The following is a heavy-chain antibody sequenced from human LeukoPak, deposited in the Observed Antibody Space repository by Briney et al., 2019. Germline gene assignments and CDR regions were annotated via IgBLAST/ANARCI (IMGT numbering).Heavy chain of an antibody. V-gene: IGHV1-24*01. J-gene: IGHJ4*02. CDR1: GYTLTELS. CDR3: ATEFTDSSGYYYFLNY. Sequence: ASVKVSCKVPGYTLTELSMHWVRQAPGKGLEWMGGFGPEDGETIYTQKFQGRVTMTEDTSTDTAYMELSSLRSEDTAVYYCATEFTDSSGYYYFLNYWGQGTLVTVSS. D-gene: IGHD3-22*01. CDR2: FGPEDGET.